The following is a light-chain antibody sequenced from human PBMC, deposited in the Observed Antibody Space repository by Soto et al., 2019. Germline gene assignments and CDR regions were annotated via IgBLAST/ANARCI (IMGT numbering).Light chain of an antibody. V-gene: IGKV3-15*01. CDR2: GAS. J-gene: IGKJ2*01. CDR3: QQYIYWPYT. Sequence: EIVMTQSPATLSGSPGERATLSCRASQPIRSNLAWFQLRPGQAPRLVIFGASNRATGFAARFSGSGSGTDFTLSTSSLQSEDFAVYYCQQYIYWPYTFGQGTKVDIK. CDR1: QPIRSN.